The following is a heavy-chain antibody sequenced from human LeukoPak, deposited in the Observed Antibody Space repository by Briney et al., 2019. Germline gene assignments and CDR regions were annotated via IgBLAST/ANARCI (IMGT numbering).Heavy chain of an antibody. V-gene: IGHV3-33*01. CDR3: AVDYGEYYYCMAV. D-gene: IGHD4-17*01. CDR2: IWYDGSNK. CDR1: GFTFSSYG. Sequence: QPGRSLRPSCSASGFTFSSYGMHWVRQAPGKGLEWVAVIWYDGSNKYYADSVKGRFTISRDNSKNTLYLQMNSLRAEDTAVYYCAVDYGEYYYCMAVWGQGTTVTASS. J-gene: IGHJ6*02.